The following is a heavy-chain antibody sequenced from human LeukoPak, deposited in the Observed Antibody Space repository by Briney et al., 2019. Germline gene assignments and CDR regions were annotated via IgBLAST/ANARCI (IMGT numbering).Heavy chain of an antibody. Sequence: GGSLRLSCAASGFTFSSYWMSWVRQAPGKGLEWVANIKQDGSEKYYVGSVKGRFTISRDNAKNSLYLQMNSLRAEDTAVYYCARDRNGRRWLQFRSSRFSDYYYMDVWGKGTTVTVSS. V-gene: IGHV3-7*01. CDR1: GFTFSSYW. CDR3: ARDRNGRRWLQFRSSRFSDYYYMDV. J-gene: IGHJ6*03. D-gene: IGHD5-24*01. CDR2: IKQDGSEK.